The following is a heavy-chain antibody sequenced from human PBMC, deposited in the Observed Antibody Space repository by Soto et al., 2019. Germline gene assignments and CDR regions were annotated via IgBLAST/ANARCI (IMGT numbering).Heavy chain of an antibody. CDR3: ASSYGSGYRSFDY. CDR1: GDTFNFYS. J-gene: IGHJ4*02. V-gene: IGHV1-69*02. Sequence: QVQLVQSGAEVKRPGSSVKVSCKASGDTFNFYSINWVRQAPGLGLEWMGRVNPIVSMSNYAQKFQGRVTMTADKSTSTAYMERSRLRSEDRAIYYCASSYGSGYRSFDYWGQGALVTVSS. CDR2: VNPIVSMS. D-gene: IGHD3-10*01.